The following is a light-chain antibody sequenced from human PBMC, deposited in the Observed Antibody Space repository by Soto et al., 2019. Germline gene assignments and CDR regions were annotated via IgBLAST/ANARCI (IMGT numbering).Light chain of an antibody. Sequence: QLVLAQPPSATGTPGQRVTISCSGSSSDIGGNPVNWYQQLPGTAPKLLIYSSNHRPSGVPDRFSGSKSGTSASLAISGLQSEDEADYYCATWDDSLNGVVFGGGTKLTVL. CDR3: ATWDDSLNGVV. CDR1: SSDIGGNP. CDR2: SSN. V-gene: IGLV1-44*01. J-gene: IGLJ2*01.